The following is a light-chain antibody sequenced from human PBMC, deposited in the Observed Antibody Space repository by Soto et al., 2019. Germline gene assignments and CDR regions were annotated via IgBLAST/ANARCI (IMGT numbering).Light chain of an antibody. CDR1: SSDVGSYNL. Sequence: QSVLTQPASVSGSPGQSITISCTVTSSDVGSYNLVSWYQQHPGKAPKLMIYEGSKRPSGVSNRFSGSKSGNTASLTISGLQAGDEADYYCCSYAGSSTPYVFGTGTKVTVL. CDR2: EGS. CDR3: CSYAGSSTPYV. V-gene: IGLV2-23*01. J-gene: IGLJ1*01.